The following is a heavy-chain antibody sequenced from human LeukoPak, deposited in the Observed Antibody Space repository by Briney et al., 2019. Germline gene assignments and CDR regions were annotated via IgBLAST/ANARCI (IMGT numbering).Heavy chain of an antibody. CDR2: INPNSGGT. D-gene: IGHD6-13*01. CDR3: ARERDSSSWYAEGFDY. Sequence: ASVKVSCKASGYTFTGYYMHWVRQAPEQGLEWMGRINPNSGGTNYAQKFQGRVTMTRDTSISTAYMELSRLRSDDTAVYYCARERDSSSWYAEGFDYWGQGTLVTASS. J-gene: IGHJ4*02. CDR1: GYTFTGYY. V-gene: IGHV1-2*06.